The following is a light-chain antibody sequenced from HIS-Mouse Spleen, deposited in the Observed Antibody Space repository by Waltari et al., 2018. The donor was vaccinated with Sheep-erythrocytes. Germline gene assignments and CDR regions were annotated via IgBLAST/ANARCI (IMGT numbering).Light chain of an antibody. CDR3: CSYAGSYNHV. V-gene: IGLV2-11*01. CDR1: SSDVGGYNY. J-gene: IGLJ1*01. CDR2: DVR. Sequence: QSALTQPRSVSGSPGQSVTISCTGTSSDVGGYNYVSWYQQHPGKAPKLMIYDVRKRPSVVPDLFSGSKAGNTASLTISGLQAEDEADYYCCSYAGSYNHVFATGTKVTVL.